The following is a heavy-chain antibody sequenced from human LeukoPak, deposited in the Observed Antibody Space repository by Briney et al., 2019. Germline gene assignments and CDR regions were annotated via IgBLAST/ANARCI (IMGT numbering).Heavy chain of an antibody. Sequence: GGSLRLSCAASGFTFSDYYMSWIRQAPGKGLEWVSYSSSSGSTIYYEDSVKGRFTISRDNAKNSLYLQMNSLRAEDTAVYYCARGAEGIAATDSNFDYWGQGTLVTVSS. CDR1: GFTFSDYY. J-gene: IGHJ4*02. CDR2: SSSSGSTI. D-gene: IGHD6-13*01. V-gene: IGHV3-11*04. CDR3: ARGAEGIAATDSNFDY.